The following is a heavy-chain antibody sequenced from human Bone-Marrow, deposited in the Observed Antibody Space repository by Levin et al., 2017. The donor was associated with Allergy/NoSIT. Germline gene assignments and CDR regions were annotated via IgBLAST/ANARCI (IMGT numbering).Heavy chain of an antibody. V-gene: IGHV1-24*01. D-gene: IGHD6-19*01. CDR1: GHILSELT. Sequence: ASVKVSCKVSGHILSELTMHWVRQAPGKGFEWMGGYDPEAGERVYAQKFQGRVTMVDDTSTDTAYMELTSLRSEDTAVYFCATRARWLVSIDFWGQGTPVTVSS. J-gene: IGHJ4*02. CDR3: ATRARWLVSIDF. CDR2: YDPEAGER.